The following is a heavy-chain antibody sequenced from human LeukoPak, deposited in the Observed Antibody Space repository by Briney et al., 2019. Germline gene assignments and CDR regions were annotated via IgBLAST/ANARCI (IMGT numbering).Heavy chain of an antibody. J-gene: IGHJ4*02. D-gene: IGHD3-22*01. CDR2: ISNSSSYI. CDR3: ARDTSGYDSSGYYYPDLYYFDY. V-gene: IGHV3-21*01. Sequence: GGSLRLSCAASGCTFSSYSMNWVRQAPGKGLEWVSSISNSSSYIYYADSVKGRFTISRDKAKNSIYLQMNSMRAEDTAVYYCARDTSGYDSSGYYYPDLYYFDYWGQGTLVTVSS. CDR1: GCTFSSYS.